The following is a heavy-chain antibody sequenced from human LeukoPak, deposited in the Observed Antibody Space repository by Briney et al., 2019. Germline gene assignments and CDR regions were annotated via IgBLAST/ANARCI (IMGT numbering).Heavy chain of an antibody. CDR3: ARQQPELDY. D-gene: IGHD1-14*01. V-gene: IGHV4-39*01. CDR2: IYHSGNT. CDR1: GGSISSSSYY. J-gene: IGHJ4*02. Sequence: PSETLSLTCTVSGGSISSSSYYWGWIRQPPGKGLEWIGGIYHSGNTYYNPSLKSRLTISVDTSKNQFSLKLSSAAAADTAVYYCARQQPELDYWGQGTLVTVSS.